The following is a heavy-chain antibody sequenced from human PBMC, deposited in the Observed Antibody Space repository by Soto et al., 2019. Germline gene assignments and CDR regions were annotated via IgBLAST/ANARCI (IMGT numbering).Heavy chain of an antibody. V-gene: IGHV3-23*01. CDR2: ISGSGDNT. CDR3: ARGRYNGDYHYVYYFDY. D-gene: IGHD3-22*01. J-gene: IGHJ4*02. CDR1: GFTFSNYA. Sequence: GGSLRLSCAASGFTFSNYAMSWVRQAPGKGLEWVSGISGSGDNTYYADSVKGRFTISRDNSKSTLFLHMSSLKAEDTAVYYCARGRYNGDYHYVYYFDYWGQGTLVTVSS.